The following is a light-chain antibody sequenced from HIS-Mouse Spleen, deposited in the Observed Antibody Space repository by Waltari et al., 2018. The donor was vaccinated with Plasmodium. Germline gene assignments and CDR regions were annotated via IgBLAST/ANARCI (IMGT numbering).Light chain of an antibody. J-gene: IGLJ1*01. CDR3: QAWDSSTDYV. CDR1: NLGDKY. CDR2: QDS. Sequence: SYELTQPPSVSVPPGQTASITCSGDNLGDKYACWSQQKPGQSPVLVIYQDSKRPSGIPERFSGSNSGNTATLTISGTQAMDEADYYCQAWDSSTDYVFGTGTKVTVL. V-gene: IGLV3-1*01.